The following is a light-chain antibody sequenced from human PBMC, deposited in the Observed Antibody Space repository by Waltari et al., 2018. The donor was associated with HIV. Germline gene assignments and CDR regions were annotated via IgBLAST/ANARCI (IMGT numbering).Light chain of an antibody. CDR2: GVS. CDR1: QSIAKN. Sequence: ATLSVSPGERVTLSCRASQSIAKNLAWYQQKPGQAPRLLMYGVSTRATGIPARFSGSGSWTEFTLTISSLQSEDLAVYYCQQYDNWPPWTFGQGTKVE. CDR3: QQYDNWPPWT. V-gene: IGKV3-15*01. J-gene: IGKJ1*01.